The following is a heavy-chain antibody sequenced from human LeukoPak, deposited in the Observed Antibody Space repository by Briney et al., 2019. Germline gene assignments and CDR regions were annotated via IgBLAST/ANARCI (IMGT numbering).Heavy chain of an antibody. J-gene: IGHJ4*02. CDR1: GDSISSSSSY. CDR2: IYYSGST. V-gene: IGHV4-39*07. D-gene: IGHD2-15*01. Sequence: PSETLSLTCTVSGDSISSSSSYWGWLRQPPGKGLEWIGSIYYSGSTYYNTSLKSRVTISVDTSNNRFSLSLSAVTAADTAIYYCARDTRTAQGFDYWGQGILVTVSS. CDR3: ARDTRTAQGFDY.